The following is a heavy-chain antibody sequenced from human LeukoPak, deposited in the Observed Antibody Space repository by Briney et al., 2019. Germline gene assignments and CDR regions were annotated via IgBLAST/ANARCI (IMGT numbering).Heavy chain of an antibody. J-gene: IGHJ4*02. V-gene: IGHV1-2*02. CDR3: ARGLVATMVPSTY. Sequence: ASVKVSCKASGYTFTGYYMHWVRQAPGQGLEWMGWINPNSGGTNYAQKFQGRVTMTRDTSISTAYMELSRLRSDDTAVYYCARGLVATMVPSTYWGQGTLVTVSS. D-gene: IGHD5-12*01. CDR1: GYTFTGYY. CDR2: INPNSGGT.